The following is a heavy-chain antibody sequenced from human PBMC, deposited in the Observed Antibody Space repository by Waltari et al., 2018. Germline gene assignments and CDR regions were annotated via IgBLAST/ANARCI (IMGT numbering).Heavy chain of an antibody. J-gene: IGHJ4*02. CDR2: IYGSGST. D-gene: IGHD3-9*01. V-gene: IGHV4-4*02. CDR3: ARGLSQYGATTGFDY. Sequence: QVQLQESCPGLVKPSGTLSLTCVVSGDSINNNHWWSWVRQAPGKGLEWIGQIYGSGSTNYNPSGKSRVTISADNSKNQFALRLKSVTAADAALYFCARGLSQYGATTGFDYWGQGTRVSVSS. CDR1: GDSINNNHW.